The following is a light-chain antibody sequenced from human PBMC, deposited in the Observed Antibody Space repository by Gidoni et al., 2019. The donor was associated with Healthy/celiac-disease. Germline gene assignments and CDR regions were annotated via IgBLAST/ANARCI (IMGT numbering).Light chain of an antibody. CDR2: DAS. J-gene: IGKJ4*01. CDR1: QSVSSY. CDR3: QQSSNWPF. Sequence: EILLTPSPATLSLSPGERANLSCRASQSVSSYLAWYQQQPGQAPRLLIYDASNRATGIPARFSGSGSGTDFTLTISSLEPEDFAVYYCQQSSNWPFFGGGTKVEIK. V-gene: IGKV3-11*01.